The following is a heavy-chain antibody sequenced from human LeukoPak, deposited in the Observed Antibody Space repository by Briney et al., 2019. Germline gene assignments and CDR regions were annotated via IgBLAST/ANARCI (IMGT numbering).Heavy chain of an antibody. J-gene: IGHJ4*02. D-gene: IGHD3-10*01. CDR3: AREIFGSGSDPDF. CDR1: GFNFDTYA. Sequence: GRSLRLSRSPSGFNFDTYAMHWVRQAPGRGLECVALIWHDGSHIFSSNSVRGQFTISRDNSKNTVYLQMNNLRPDDTAVYYCAREIFGSGSDPDFWGQGTLVTVSS. CDR2: IWHDGSHI. V-gene: IGHV3-33*01.